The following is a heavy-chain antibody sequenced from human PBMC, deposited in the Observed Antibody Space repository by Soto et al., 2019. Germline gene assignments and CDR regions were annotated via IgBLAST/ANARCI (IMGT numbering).Heavy chain of an antibody. CDR1: GGSINSGDYY. D-gene: IGHD7-27*01. Sequence: QVQLQESGPGLVKPSQTLSLTCTVSGGSINSGDYYWSWIRQHPGKGLEWIGYISYSGTTYYNPSLRSRVSISVDKSKNQFSLKLSSVTAADTAVYYCARGPNPYYFDYWGQGTLVTVSS. CDR3: ARGPNPYYFDY. J-gene: IGHJ4*02. V-gene: IGHV4-30-4*01. CDR2: ISYSGTT.